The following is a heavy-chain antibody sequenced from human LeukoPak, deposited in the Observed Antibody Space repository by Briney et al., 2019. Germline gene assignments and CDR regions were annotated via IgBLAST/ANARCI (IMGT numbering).Heavy chain of an antibody. Sequence: GASVKVSCQASGYTFTGYYPHWVRQAPGQGLEWMGWINPNSGGTNSAQKFQGRVTMTSDTSISTAYMELSRLRSDDTAVYYCARDTAMAEIDYWVPGTLVTVPS. V-gene: IGHV1-2*02. D-gene: IGHD5-18*01. J-gene: IGHJ4*02. CDR1: GYTFTGYY. CDR2: INPNSGGT. CDR3: ARDTAMAEIDY.